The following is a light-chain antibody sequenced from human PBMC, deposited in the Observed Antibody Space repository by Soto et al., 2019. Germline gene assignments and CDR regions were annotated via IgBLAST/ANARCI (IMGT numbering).Light chain of an antibody. CDR1: SGDIGSYDY. CDR3: SSYTSTSTLYV. J-gene: IGLJ1*01. CDR2: EVS. V-gene: IGLV2-14*01. Sequence: QSALTQPASVSGSPGQSITISCTGTSGDIGSYDYVSWYQQPPGKAPKLILYEVSNRPSGISNRFSGSKSGSMASLTISGLQSEDEADYYCSSYTSTSTLYVFGTGTKLTVL.